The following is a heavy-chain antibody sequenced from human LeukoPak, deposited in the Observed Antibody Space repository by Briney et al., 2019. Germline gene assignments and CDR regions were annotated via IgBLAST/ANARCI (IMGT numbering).Heavy chain of an antibody. Sequence: GGPLRLSCAASGFTVSNNYMSWVRQAPGKGLEWVSVIYSGDNTYYVESVKGRFTISRDNSKNTLFLQMNRLRAEDTAVYYCAGRRVLDASFDYWGQGTLVTVSS. D-gene: IGHD3-16*01. CDR2: IYSGDNT. V-gene: IGHV3-66*02. J-gene: IGHJ4*02. CDR3: AGRRVLDASFDY. CDR1: GFTVSNNY.